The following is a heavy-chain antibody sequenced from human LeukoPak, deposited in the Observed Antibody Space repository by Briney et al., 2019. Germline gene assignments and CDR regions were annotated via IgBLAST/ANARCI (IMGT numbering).Heavy chain of an antibody. CDR2: IWYDGSNK. V-gene: IGHV3-33*06. CDR1: GSTFSSYG. D-gene: IGHD6-13*01. Sequence: GRSLRLSCAASGSTFSSYGMHWVRQAPGKGLEWVAVIWYDGSNKYYADSVKGRFTISRDNSKNTLYLQMNSLRAEDTAVYYCAKGAAAAGTTPDYWGQGTLVTVSS. J-gene: IGHJ4*02. CDR3: AKGAAAAGTTPDY.